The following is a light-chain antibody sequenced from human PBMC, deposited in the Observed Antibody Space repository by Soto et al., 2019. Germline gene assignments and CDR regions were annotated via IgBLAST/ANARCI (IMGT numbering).Light chain of an antibody. J-gene: IGKJ3*01. Sequence: EMMMTQSPATVSVSPGERATLSCRASQTVSNNLAWYQQRPGRAPRLLIYAAATRATGIPPRYGGIGSGTECTLTTGSFQSEEVAVYYCQQQSKWPHFTFGPGTRVDIK. CDR3: QQQSKWPHFT. V-gene: IGKV3-15*01. CDR2: AAA. CDR1: QTVSNN.